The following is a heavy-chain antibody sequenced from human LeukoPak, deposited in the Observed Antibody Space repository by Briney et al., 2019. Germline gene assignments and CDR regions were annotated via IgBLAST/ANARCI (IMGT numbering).Heavy chain of an antibody. CDR1: GGSISSYY. CDR3: ARSGYSYGDFDY. Sequence: SETPSLTCTVSGGSISSYYWSWIRQPPGKGLEWIGYIYYRGSTNYNPSLKSRVTISGDTSKNQFSLKLSSVTAADTAVYYCARSGYSYGDFDYWGQGALVTVSS. D-gene: IGHD5-18*01. V-gene: IGHV4-59*08. CDR2: IYYRGST. J-gene: IGHJ4*02.